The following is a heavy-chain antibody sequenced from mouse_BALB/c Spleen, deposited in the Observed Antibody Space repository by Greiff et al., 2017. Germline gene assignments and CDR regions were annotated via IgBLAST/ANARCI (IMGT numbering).Heavy chain of an antibody. D-gene: IGHD2-4*01. V-gene: IGHV1-82*01. CDR2: IYPGDGDT. CDR3: ARSGITEAFDY. CDR1: GYAFSSSW. J-gene: IGHJ2*01. Sequence: QVQLQQSGPELVKPGASVKISCKASGYAFSSSWMNWVKQRPGQGLEWIGRIYPGDGDTNYNGKFKGKATLTADKSSSTAYMQLSSLTSVDSAVYFCARSGITEAFDYWGQGTTLTVSS.